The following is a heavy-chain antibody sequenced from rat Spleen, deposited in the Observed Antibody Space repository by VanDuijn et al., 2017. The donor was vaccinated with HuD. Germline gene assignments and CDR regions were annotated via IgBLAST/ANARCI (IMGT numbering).Heavy chain of an antibody. Sequence: EVQLVESGGGLVQPGRSLKLSCAASGFTFSNYGMAWVRQAPTKGLEWVATISYDGSSTYYRDSVKGRFTISRDNAKSTLYLQMDSLRSEDTATYYCARQGAFNYGGYSYYWYFDFWGPGTMVTVSS. CDR2: ISYDGSST. CDR3: ARQGAFNYGGYSYYWYFDF. D-gene: IGHD1-11*01. J-gene: IGHJ1*01. CDR1: GFTFSNYG. V-gene: IGHV5-29*01.